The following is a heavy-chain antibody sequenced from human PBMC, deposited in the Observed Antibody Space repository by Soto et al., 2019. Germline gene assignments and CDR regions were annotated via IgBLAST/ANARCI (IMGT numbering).Heavy chain of an antibody. CDR1: GFTFSSYG. V-gene: IGHV3-33*01. CDR2: IWYDGSNK. D-gene: IGHD2-2*01. J-gene: IGHJ4*02. CDR3: ARATSCHY. Sequence: GSRRLSCAASGFTFSSYGMHWVRQAPGKGLEWVAVIWYDGSNKYYADSVKGRFTISRDNAKNSLYLQMNSLRAEDTAVYYCARATSCHYWCQAILVTVSS.